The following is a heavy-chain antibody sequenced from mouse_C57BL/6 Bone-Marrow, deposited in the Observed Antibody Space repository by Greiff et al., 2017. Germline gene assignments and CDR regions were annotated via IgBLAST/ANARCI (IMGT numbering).Heavy chain of an antibody. Sequence: VQLQQPGAELVRSGSSVKLSCKASGYTFTSYWMDWVKQRPGQGLEWIGNIYPSDSETHYNQKFKDKATLTVDKSSSTAYMQLSSLTSEDSAVYYCARWDYGSSYGFAYWGQGTLVTVSA. J-gene: IGHJ3*01. V-gene: IGHV1-61*01. CDR3: ARWDYGSSYGFAY. D-gene: IGHD1-1*01. CDR2: IYPSDSET. CDR1: GYTFTSYW.